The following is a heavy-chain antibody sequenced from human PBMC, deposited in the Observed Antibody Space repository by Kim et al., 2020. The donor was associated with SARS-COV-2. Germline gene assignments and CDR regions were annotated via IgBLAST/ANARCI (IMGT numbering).Heavy chain of an antibody. CDR1: GFTFSSYG. CDR2: ISYDGSNK. V-gene: IGHV3-30*18. J-gene: IGHJ4*01. D-gene: IGHD3-10*01. CDR3: AKDSSIGELIELGHFDY. Sequence: GGSLRLSCAASGFTFSSYGMHWVRQAPGKGLEWVAVISYDGSNKYYADSVKGRFTISRDNSKNTLYLQMNSLRAEDTAVYYCAKDSSIGELIELGHFDY.